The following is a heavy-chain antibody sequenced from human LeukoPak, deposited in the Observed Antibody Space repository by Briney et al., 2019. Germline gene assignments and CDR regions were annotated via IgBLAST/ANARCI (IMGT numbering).Heavy chain of an antibody. CDR1: GGSISSGSYY. CDR2: IYTSGST. V-gene: IGHV4-61*02. J-gene: IGHJ6*03. D-gene: IGHD1-26*01. Sequence: SETLSLTCTVSGGSISSGSYYWRWIRQPAGKGLERIGRIYTSGSTNYNPSLKSRVTISVDTSKNQFSLKLSSVTAADTAVYYCARDFYSGSNYYYYMDVWGKGTTVTISS. CDR3: ARDFYSGSNYYYYMDV.